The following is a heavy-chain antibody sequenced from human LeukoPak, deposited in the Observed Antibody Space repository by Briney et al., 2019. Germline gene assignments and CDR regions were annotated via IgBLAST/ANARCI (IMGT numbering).Heavy chain of an antibody. CDR3: ARHLSNYGSGSFSFDP. CDR2: IYYSGST. Sequence: PSETLSLTCTVSGGSISSYYWSWIRQPPGKGLESIGYIYYSGSTNYNPSLKSRVTISVDTSKNQFSLKLSSVTAADTAVYYCARHLSNYGSGSFSFDPWGQGTLVTVSS. J-gene: IGHJ5*02. V-gene: IGHV4-59*08. D-gene: IGHD3-10*01. CDR1: GGSISSYY.